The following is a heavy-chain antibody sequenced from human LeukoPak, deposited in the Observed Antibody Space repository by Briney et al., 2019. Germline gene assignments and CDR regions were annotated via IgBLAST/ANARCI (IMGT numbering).Heavy chain of an antibody. V-gene: IGHV4-4*07. J-gene: IGHJ6*03. CDR3: ASSSGSYYGDYYYMDV. CDR1: GGSISSYY. Sequence: SETLSLTCTVSGGSISSYYWSWIRQPAGKGLEWIGRIYTSGSTNYNPSLKSRVTMSVDTSKNQFSLKLSSVTAADTAVYYCASSSGSYYGDYYYMDVWGKGTTVTVSS. CDR2: IYTSGST. D-gene: IGHD1-26*01.